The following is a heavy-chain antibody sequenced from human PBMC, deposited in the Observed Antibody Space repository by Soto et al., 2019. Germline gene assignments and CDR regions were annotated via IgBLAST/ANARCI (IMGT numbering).Heavy chain of an antibody. CDR3: ARDRIYGSGSFYNFGY. V-gene: IGHV3-33*01. CDR2: VWSDGSNK. D-gene: IGHD3-10*01. Sequence: QVQLVESGGGVVQPGRSLRLSCAASGFTFSTYGMHWVRQAPGKGLEWVAVVWSDGSNKYYEDSVRGRFTISRDNSKNTLYLQMNSLRAEDTAVYYCARDRIYGSGSFYNFGYWGQGTLVTVSS. CDR1: GFTFSTYG. J-gene: IGHJ4*02.